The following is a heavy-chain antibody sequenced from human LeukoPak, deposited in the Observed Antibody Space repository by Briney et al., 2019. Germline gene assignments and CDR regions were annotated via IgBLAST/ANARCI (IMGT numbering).Heavy chain of an antibody. J-gene: IGHJ2*01. Sequence: SVKVSCKASGGTFSSYAISWVRQAPGQGLEWMGRIIPILGTANYAQKFQGRVTITADKSTSTAYMELSSLRSEDTAVYYCAGTMVRGVRAALNWYFDLWGRGTLVTVSS. CDR3: AGTMVRGVRAALNWYFDL. CDR2: IIPILGTA. D-gene: IGHD3-10*01. CDR1: GGTFSSYA. V-gene: IGHV1-69*04.